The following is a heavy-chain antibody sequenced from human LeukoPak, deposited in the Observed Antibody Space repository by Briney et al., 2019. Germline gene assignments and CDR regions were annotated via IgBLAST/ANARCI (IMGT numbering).Heavy chain of an antibody. J-gene: IGHJ5*02. D-gene: IGHD2-2*02. V-gene: IGHV1-24*01. Sequence: ASVKVSCKVSGYTLTELSMHLVRQAPGKGLEWMGGLDPEDGETIYAQKFQGRVTMTEDTSTDTAYMELSSLRSEDTAVYYCATGRTRYCSSTSCYTRWFDPWGQGTLVTVSS. CDR2: LDPEDGET. CDR3: ATGRTRYCSSTSCYTRWFDP. CDR1: GYTLTELS.